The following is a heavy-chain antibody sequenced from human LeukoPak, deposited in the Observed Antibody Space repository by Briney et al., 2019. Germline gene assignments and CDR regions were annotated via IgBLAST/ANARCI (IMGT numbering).Heavy chain of an antibody. J-gene: IGHJ4*02. CDR2: ISSSGSTI. CDR1: GFTFSSYE. CDR3: AGAVAGIHYFDY. V-gene: IGHV3-48*03. D-gene: IGHD6-19*01. Sequence: GGSLRLSCAASGFTFSSYEMNWVRQAPGKGLEWVSYISSSGSTIYYADSVKGRFTISRDNAKNSLYLQMNSLGAEDTAVYYCAGAVAGIHYFDYWGQGTLVTVSS.